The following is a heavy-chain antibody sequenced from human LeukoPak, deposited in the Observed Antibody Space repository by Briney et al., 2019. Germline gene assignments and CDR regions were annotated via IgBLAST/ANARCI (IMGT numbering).Heavy chain of an antibody. J-gene: IGHJ4*02. CDR1: GASISSYY. CDR2: LFYTGSA. CDR3: ARAGSGYSLDY. V-gene: IGHV4-59*01. D-gene: IGHD3-22*01. Sequence: LETLSLTCTVSGASISSYYWSWIRQPPGKGLEWIGYLFYTGSANYSPSLKSRVTISVHASENQCSLKLSSVTAADTAVYYCARAGSGYSLDYWGRGTLVTVSA.